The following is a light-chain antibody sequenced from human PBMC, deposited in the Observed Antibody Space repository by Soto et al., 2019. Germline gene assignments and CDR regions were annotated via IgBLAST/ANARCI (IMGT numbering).Light chain of an antibody. V-gene: IGKV1-5*01. CDR2: DAS. Sequence: DIQMTQSPSTLSASVGARVTITCRASQRISSWWAWYQQKPGKAPKLLIYDASSLESGVPSRFSGSGSGTEFTLTISSLQPDDFAPYYCQQYNSYSEYTFGQGTKLEIK. J-gene: IGKJ2*01. CDR3: QQYNSYSEYT. CDR1: QRISSW.